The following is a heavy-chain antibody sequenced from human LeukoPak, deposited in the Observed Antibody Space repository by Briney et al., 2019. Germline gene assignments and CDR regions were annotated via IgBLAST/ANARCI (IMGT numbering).Heavy chain of an antibody. Sequence: GGSLRLSCAASGFTFRDCYMTWIRQAPGKGLERVSYISNSGSNTYYPDSVKGRFTISRDNAKNSLYLQMNSLRAEDTAVYYCARDRYSGSYYGYWGQGTLVTVSS. D-gene: IGHD1-26*01. V-gene: IGHV3-11*01. J-gene: IGHJ4*02. CDR2: ISNSGSNT. CDR3: ARDRYSGSYYGY. CDR1: GFTFRDCY.